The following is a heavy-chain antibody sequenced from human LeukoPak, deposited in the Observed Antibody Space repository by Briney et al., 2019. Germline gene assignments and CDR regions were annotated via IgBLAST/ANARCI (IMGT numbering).Heavy chain of an antibody. CDR2: IYYSGST. D-gene: IGHD6-19*01. V-gene: IGHV4-59*01. CDR1: GGSISSYY. CDR3: AREYSRGWYELKYY. J-gene: IGHJ4*02. Sequence: SETLSLTCTVSGGSISSYYWSWIRQPPGKGLEWIGYIYYSGSTNYNPSLKSRVTISVDTSKNQFSLKLSSVTAADTAVYYCAREYSRGWYELKYYCGQGTMVTVAS.